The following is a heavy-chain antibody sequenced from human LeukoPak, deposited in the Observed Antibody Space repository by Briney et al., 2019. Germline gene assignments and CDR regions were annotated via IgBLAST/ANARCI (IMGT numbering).Heavy chain of an antibody. V-gene: IGHV1-69*04. D-gene: IGHD2-15*01. Sequence: SVKVSCKASGGTFSSYAISWVRQAPGQGLEWMGRIIPILDIANYAQKFQGRVTITADKSPSTAYMELSSLRSEDTAVYYCARDRADVVVVAATDWFDYWGQGTLVTVSS. CDR3: ARDRADVVVVAATDWFDY. CDR2: IIPILDIA. J-gene: IGHJ4*02. CDR1: GGTFSSYA.